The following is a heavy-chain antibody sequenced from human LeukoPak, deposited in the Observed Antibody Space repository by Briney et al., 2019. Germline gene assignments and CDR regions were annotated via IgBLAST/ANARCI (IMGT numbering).Heavy chain of an antibody. CDR2: MNPSSGNT. J-gene: IGHJ6*03. CDR3: ARRTIGFYSYMDV. CDR1: GYTFTSYD. V-gene: IGHV1-8*01. Sequence: ASVKVSCKASGYTFTSYDINWVRQATGQGPEWMGWMNPSSGNTGYAQKFQGRGTMTRNTSKSTAYMELTSLRPEDTAVYYCARRTIGFYSYMDVWGKGTTVTVSS.